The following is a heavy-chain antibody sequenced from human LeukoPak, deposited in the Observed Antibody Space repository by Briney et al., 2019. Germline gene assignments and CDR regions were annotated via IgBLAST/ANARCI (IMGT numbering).Heavy chain of an antibody. D-gene: IGHD6-13*01. CDR1: GFTFSSYA. J-gene: IGHJ4*02. CDR3: AKGSSSSWTNFDY. V-gene: IGHV3-23*01. CDR2: INGSGGST. Sequence: GGSLRLSCAASGFTFSSYAMSWVRQAPGKGLEWVSDINGSGGSTYYADSVKGRFTISRDNSKNTLYLQMNSLRPEDTAVYYCAKGSSSSWTNFDYWGQGTLATVSS.